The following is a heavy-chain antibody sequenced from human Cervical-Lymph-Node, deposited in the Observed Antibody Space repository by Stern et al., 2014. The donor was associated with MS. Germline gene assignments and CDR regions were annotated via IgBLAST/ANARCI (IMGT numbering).Heavy chain of an antibody. D-gene: IGHD2-2*03. V-gene: IGHV1-8*01. CDR3: ARGGSKYYYYYGMDV. Sequence: QVQLVQSGAEVKKPGASVKVSCKASGYTFISYDINWVRQAPGQGLEWMGWMNPNSGNTGYAQKFQGRVTMTRNTSISTAYMDLSSLRSEDTAVYYCARGGSKYYYYYGMDVWGQGTTVTVSS. CDR2: MNPNSGNT. J-gene: IGHJ6*02. CDR1: GYTFISYD.